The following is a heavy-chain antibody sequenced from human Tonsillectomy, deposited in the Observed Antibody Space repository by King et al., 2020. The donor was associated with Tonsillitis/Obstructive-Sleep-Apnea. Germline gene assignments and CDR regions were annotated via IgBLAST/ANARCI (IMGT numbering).Heavy chain of an antibody. J-gene: IGHJ3*02. D-gene: IGHD3-22*01. CDR2: IHYSGST. V-gene: IGHV4-59*08. CDR3: ARVFYYDRSVYFPAGAFDI. Sequence: QLQESGPGLVKPSETLSLTCTVSGGSISGYYWSWIRQPPGKGLEWIGYIHYSGSTNYNPSLKSRLTISIDTSKNQFSLRLSSVTAADTAVYYCARVFYYDRSVYFPAGAFDIWGQGTMVTVSS. CDR1: GGSISGYY.